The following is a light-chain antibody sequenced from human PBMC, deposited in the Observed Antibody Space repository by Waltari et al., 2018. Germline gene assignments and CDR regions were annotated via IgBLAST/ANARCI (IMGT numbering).Light chain of an antibody. CDR2: AAS. Sequence: DIQMTQSPSSLSASVGDRVTITCRASQSLSRSLNWYQQKPGKAPKLLIYAASSLQSGVPSRFSGSGSGTDFTRTISSLQPEDFATYYCQQSYSISYTFGQGTKLEIK. J-gene: IGKJ2*01. CDR1: QSLSRS. CDR3: QQSYSISYT. V-gene: IGKV1-39*01.